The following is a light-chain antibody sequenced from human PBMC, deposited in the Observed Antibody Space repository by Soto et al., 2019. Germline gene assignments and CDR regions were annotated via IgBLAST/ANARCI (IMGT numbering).Light chain of an antibody. J-gene: IGKJ4*01. CDR3: QQRSNWPLT. CDR2: DAS. Sequence: EIVLTQSPATLSLSPGERATLSCRASQSVSSYLAWYQQKPGQAPRLLIYDASNRATGIQARFSGSGSGTDVTLTISSLEPEDFAVYYCQQRSNWPLTFGGGTKVEL. V-gene: IGKV3-11*01. CDR1: QSVSSY.